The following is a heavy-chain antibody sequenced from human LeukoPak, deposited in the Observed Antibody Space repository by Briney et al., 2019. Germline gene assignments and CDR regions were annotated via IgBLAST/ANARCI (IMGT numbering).Heavy chain of an antibody. CDR2: IWYDGSNK. CDR1: GFTFSSYG. D-gene: IGHD1-26*01. Sequence: PGRSLRLSCAASGFTFSSYGMHWVRQAPGKGLEWVAVIWYDGSNKYYPDSVKGRFTISRDNSKNTLYLQVNSLRAEDTAVYYCAKDSSVGATGGVFDDWGQGTLVTVSS. V-gene: IGHV3-33*06. CDR3: AKDSSVGATGGVFDD. J-gene: IGHJ5*02.